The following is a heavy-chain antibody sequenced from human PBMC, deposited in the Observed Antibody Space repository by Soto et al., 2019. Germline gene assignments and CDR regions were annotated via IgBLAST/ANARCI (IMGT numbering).Heavy chain of an antibody. CDR1: GYTFTSYG. J-gene: IGHJ6*02. Sequence: QVQLVQSGAEVKKPGASVKVSCKASGYTFTSYGISWGRQAPGQGLEWMGWIIAYNGNTNYAQKLQGRVTMTTDTSTSTAYMALMSLRSDDTDVYYCARGGIVVVVAAPDAYYYGMAVWGHRTTVTVSS. V-gene: IGHV1-18*01. CDR2: IIAYNGNT. D-gene: IGHD2-15*01. CDR3: ARGGIVVVVAAPDAYYYGMAV.